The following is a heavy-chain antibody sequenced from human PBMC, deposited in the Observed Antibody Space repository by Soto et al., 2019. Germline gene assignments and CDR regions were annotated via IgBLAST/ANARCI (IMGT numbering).Heavy chain of an antibody. D-gene: IGHD6-13*01. CDR1: GFTFSSYA. CDR2: ISGSGGST. J-gene: IGHJ5*01. Sequence: EVQLLESGGGLVQPGGTLRHSCAAAGFTFSSYAMSWVRQAPGKGLEWVSAISGSGGSTYYADSVKGRFTISRDNSKNTLYLQMNSLRAEDTAVYYCAQRGLYSSSWLGSWGQGTLVTVSS. V-gene: IGHV3-23*01. CDR3: AQRGLYSSSWLGS.